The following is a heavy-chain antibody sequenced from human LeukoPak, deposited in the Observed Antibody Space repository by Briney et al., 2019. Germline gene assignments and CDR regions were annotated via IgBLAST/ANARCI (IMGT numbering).Heavy chain of an antibody. V-gene: IGHV4-59*01. CDR1: GGSISSYY. CDR2: IYYSGST. Sequence: PSETLSLTCTVFGGSISSYYWSWIRQPPGKGLEWIGYIYYSGSTKYNPSLKSRVTISVDTSKNQFSLKVSSVTAADTAVYYCATRRIAVAAPFDFWGQGTLVTVSS. D-gene: IGHD6-19*01. J-gene: IGHJ4*02. CDR3: ATRRIAVAAPFDF.